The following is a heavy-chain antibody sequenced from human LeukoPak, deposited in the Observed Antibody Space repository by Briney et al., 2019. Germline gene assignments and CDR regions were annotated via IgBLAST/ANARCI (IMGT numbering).Heavy chain of an antibody. D-gene: IGHD6-13*01. CDR2: IYSGGNT. Sequence: GALRLSCAASGFTVSSKFMSWVRQAPGKGLEWVSIIYSGGNTYYGDSVKGRFTISRDNSKNTLYLQMSSLRADDTAVYYCSGSSWYGYFDYWGQGTLVTVSS. CDR3: SGSSWYGYFDY. V-gene: IGHV3-53*01. J-gene: IGHJ4*02. CDR1: GFTVSSKF.